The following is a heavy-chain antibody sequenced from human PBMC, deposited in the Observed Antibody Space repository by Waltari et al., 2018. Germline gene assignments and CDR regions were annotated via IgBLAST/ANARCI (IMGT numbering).Heavy chain of an antibody. D-gene: IGHD3-10*01. CDR1: GFTFSSYG. V-gene: IGHV3-30*02. J-gene: IGHJ6*03. Sequence: QVQLVESGGGVVQPGGSLRLSCAASGFTFSSYGMHWVRQAPGKGLEWVAFIRYDGSNKYYADSVKGRFTISRDNSKNTLYLQMNSLRAEDTAVYYCANDGSGSYPYYYYYMDVWGKGTTVTVSS. CDR3: ANDGSGSYPYYYYYMDV. CDR2: IRYDGSNK.